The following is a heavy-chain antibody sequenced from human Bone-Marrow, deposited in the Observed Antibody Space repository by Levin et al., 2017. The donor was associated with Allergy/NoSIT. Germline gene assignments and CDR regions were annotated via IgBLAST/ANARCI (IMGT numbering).Heavy chain of an antibody. Sequence: SCAASGFTFSDYYMSWIRQAPGKGLEWVSYISSSGSTIYYADSVKGRFTISRDNAKNSLYLQMNSLRAEDTAVYYCARTYYDFWSGFGAQIYWGQGTLVTVSS. CDR1: GFTFSDYY. CDR3: ARTYYDFWSGFGAQIY. V-gene: IGHV3-11*01. D-gene: IGHD3-3*01. CDR2: ISSSGSTI. J-gene: IGHJ4*02.